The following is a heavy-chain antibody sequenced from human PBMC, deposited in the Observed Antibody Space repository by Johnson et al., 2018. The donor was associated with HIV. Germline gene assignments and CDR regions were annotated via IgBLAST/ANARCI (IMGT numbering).Heavy chain of an antibody. CDR3: ATVAVTGTDDAFDV. J-gene: IGHJ3*01. CDR1: GFTFSSYG. V-gene: IGHV3-20*04. Sequence: VQLVESGGGVVQPGGSLRLSCAASGFTFSSYGMHWVRQAPEKGLEWVSGVNWNGGDTGYADSVKGRFTISRDNAKNFVYLQMNSLRAEDTALYYCATVAVTGTDDAFDVWGQGTMVTVS. CDR2: VNWNGGDT. D-gene: IGHD1-1*01.